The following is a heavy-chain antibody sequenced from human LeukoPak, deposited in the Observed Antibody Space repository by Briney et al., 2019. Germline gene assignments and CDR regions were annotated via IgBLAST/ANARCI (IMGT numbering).Heavy chain of an antibody. V-gene: IGHV5-51*01. J-gene: IGHJ3*02. CDR2: IYPGDSDT. CDR3: ASFTIFGVIPYAFDI. D-gene: IGHD3-3*01. CDR1: GYSFTNYW. Sequence: GESLKISCKGSGYSFTNYWIGWVRQMPGKDVGWMGIIYPGDSDTRYSTSFQGQVTISADKSISTAYLQWSSLKASDTAIYYCASFTIFGVIPYAFDIWGQGTMVTVSS.